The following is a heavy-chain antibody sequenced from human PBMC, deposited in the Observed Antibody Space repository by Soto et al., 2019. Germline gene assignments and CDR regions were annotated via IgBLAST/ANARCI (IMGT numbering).Heavy chain of an antibody. Sequence: GGSLRLSCAASGFTFSSYGMHWVRQAPGKGLEWVAVISYDGSNKYYADSVKGRFTISRDNSKNTLYLQMNSLRAEDTAVYYCAKDHVSSSWYGYYYCMDVWAQGTTVTVSS. J-gene: IGHJ6*02. CDR2: ISYDGSNK. CDR1: GFTFSSYG. V-gene: IGHV3-30*18. D-gene: IGHD6-13*01. CDR3: AKDHVSSSWYGYYYCMDV.